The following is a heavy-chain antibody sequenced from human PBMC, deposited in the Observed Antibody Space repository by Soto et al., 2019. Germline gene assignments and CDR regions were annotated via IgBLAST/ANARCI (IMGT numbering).Heavy chain of an antibody. CDR3: ARRARPDLYHMDL. Sequence: PGGSLRVSCAASGFTLSGYAMDGVRQAPGKGLEYVSGISSNGVGTYYANSVQGRFTIARDNSKNTVYLQMGSLRPEDMAVYYCARRARPDLYHMDLWAQGTTVTVS. D-gene: IGHD6-6*01. CDR2: ISSNGVGT. CDR1: GFTLSGYA. V-gene: IGHV3-64*01. J-gene: IGHJ6*03.